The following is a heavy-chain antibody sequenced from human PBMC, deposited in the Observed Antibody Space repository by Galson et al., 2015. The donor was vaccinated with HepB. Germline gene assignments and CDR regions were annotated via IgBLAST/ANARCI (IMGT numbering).Heavy chain of an antibody. J-gene: IGHJ6*03. V-gene: IGHV1-3*01. CDR2: INAGNGDT. CDR3: ARGDRDYMDV. Sequence: SVKVSCKASGYTFTSYTMHWVRQAPGQRPEWLGWINAGNGDTRYSQKFQGRVTFTRDTSATTAHMELNSLRSEDTAAYFCARGDRDYMDVWGKGTTVTVSS. CDR1: GYTFTSYT.